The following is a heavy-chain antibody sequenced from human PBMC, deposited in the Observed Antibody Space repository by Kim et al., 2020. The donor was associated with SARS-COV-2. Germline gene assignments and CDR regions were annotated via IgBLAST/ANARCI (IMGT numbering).Heavy chain of an antibody. CDR1: GGSISSSNW. J-gene: IGHJ4*02. CDR3: ARGFGGNSGGLSDY. Sequence: SETLSLTCAVSGGSISSSNWWSWVRQPPGKGLEWIGEIYHSGSTNYNPSLKSRVTISVDKSKNQFSLKLSSVTAADTAVYYCARGFGGNSGGLSDYWGQGTLVTVSS. D-gene: IGHD3-10*01. V-gene: IGHV4-4*02. CDR2: IYHSGST.